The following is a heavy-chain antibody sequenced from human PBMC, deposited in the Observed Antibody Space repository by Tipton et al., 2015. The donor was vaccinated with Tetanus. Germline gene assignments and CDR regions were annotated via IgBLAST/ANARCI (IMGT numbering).Heavy chain of an antibody. CDR1: GGSISTRNYF. Sequence: GLVKPSETLSLTCTVSGGSISTRNYFWGWIRRAPGKGLEWIGNIYYSGSTDYNPSLKSRVAISVDTSKNQFSLKLSSVTAADTAVYYCARTWGVWVTSIDAFDIWGQGTKVAVSS. J-gene: IGHJ3*02. D-gene: IGHD3-16*01. CDR2: IYYSGST. V-gene: IGHV4-39*01. CDR3: ARTWGVWVTSIDAFDI.